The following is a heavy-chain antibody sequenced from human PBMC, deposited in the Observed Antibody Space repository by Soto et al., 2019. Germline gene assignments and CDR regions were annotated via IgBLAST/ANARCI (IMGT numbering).Heavy chain of an antibody. Sequence: SETLSLTCTVSGGSISSGGHYWSWIRQHPGKGLEWIGYIYYSGSTYYNPSLKSRVTISVDTSKNQFSLKLSSVTAADTAVYYCAREGSSWYGNWFDPWGQGTLVTVPS. CDR1: GGSISSGGHY. V-gene: IGHV4-31*03. D-gene: IGHD6-13*01. CDR2: IYYSGST. J-gene: IGHJ5*02. CDR3: AREGSSWYGNWFDP.